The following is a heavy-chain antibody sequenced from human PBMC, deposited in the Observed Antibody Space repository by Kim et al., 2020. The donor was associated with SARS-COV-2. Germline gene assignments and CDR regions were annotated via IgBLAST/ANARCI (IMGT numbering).Heavy chain of an antibody. CDR2: IYSGGST. D-gene: IGHD3-9*01. V-gene: IGHV3-53*01. CDR1: GFTVSSYY. Sequence: GGSLRLSCAASGFTVSSYYMSWVRQAPGKGLEWVSVIYSGGSTKYEEYAMGRLITICDNNTKNPLYQKNSIRAADTAAFYCSTNHHNWYVDWFYPCYYH. J-gene: IGHJ6*01. CDR3: STNHHNWYVDWFYPCYYH.